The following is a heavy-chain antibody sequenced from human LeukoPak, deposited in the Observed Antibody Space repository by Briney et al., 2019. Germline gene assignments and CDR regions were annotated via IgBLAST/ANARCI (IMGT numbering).Heavy chain of an antibody. J-gene: IGHJ3*02. CDR2: ISSSSSYI. Sequence: PGGSLRLSCAASGFTFSSYSTNWVRQAPGKGLEWVSSISSSSSYIYYADSVKGRFTISRDNAKNSLYLQMNSLRAEDTAVYYCARDNIPYYYDSSGYSRGIAFDIWGQGTMVTVSS. V-gene: IGHV3-21*01. D-gene: IGHD3-22*01. CDR1: GFTFSSYS. CDR3: ARDNIPYYYDSSGYSRGIAFDI.